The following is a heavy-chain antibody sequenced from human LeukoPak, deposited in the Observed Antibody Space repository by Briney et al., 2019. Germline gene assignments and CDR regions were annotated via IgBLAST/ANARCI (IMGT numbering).Heavy chain of an antibody. D-gene: IGHD3-22*01. CDR1: GYSFTSYW. CDR2: IYPGDSDT. CDR3: ARYEDSTGYYYDSSGYYFASGAFDI. J-gene: IGHJ3*02. V-gene: IGHV5-51*01. Sequence: LGESLKISCKGSGYSFTSYWIGWVRQMPGKGLEWMGIIYPGDSDTRYSPSFQGQVTISADKSISTAYLQWSSLKASDTAMYYCARYEDSTGYYYDSSGYYFASGAFDIWGQGTMVTVSS.